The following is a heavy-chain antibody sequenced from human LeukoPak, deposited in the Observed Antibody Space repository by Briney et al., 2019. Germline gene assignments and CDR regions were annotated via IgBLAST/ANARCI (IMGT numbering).Heavy chain of an antibody. CDR3: ARDRGSSGWYEFDY. CDR1: GFTSSSYW. Sequence: GGSLGLSCAASGFTSSSYWMSWVRQAPGKGLEWVANIKQDGSEKYYVDSVKGRFTISRDNAKNSLYLQMSSLRAEDTAVYYCARDRGSSGWYEFDYWGQGTLVTVSS. CDR2: IKQDGSEK. D-gene: IGHD6-19*01. J-gene: IGHJ4*02. V-gene: IGHV3-7*01.